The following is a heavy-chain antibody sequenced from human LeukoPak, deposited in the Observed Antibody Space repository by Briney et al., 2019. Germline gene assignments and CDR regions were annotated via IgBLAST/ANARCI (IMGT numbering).Heavy chain of an antibody. Sequence: PSETLSLTCTVSGGSISSYYWSWIRQPPGKGLEWIGYIYYSGSTNYNPSLKSRVTISVDTSKNQFSLKLSSVTAADTAVYYCARDRYSYGLLDYWGQGTLVTVSS. CDR2: IYYSGST. J-gene: IGHJ4*02. CDR3: ARDRYSYGLLDY. CDR1: GGSISSYY. D-gene: IGHD5-18*01. V-gene: IGHV4-59*01.